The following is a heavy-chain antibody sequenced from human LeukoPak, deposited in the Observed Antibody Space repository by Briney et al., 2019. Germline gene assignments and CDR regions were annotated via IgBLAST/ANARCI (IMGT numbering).Heavy chain of an antibody. CDR3: ARVGGYYGSGSRGTDY. CDR2: IYSGGST. D-gene: IGHD3-10*01. V-gene: IGHV3-66*01. J-gene: IGHJ4*02. CDR1: GFTVSSNY. Sequence: PGGSLRLSCAASGFTVSSNYMSWVRQAPGKGLEWVSVIYSGGSTYYADSVKGRFTISRDNSKNTLYLQMNSLRAEDTAVYYCARVGGYYGSGSRGTDYWGQGTLVTVSS.